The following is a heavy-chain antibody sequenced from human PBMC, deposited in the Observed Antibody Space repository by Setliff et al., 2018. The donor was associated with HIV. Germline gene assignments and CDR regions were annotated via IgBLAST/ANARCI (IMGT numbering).Heavy chain of an antibody. V-gene: IGHV3-33*06. CDR2: IWYDGSNK. J-gene: IGHJ4*02. CDR3: AKDRWGGKPYYFDY. CDR1: GFTFGDYG. D-gene: IGHD7-27*01. Sequence: GGSLRLSCAASGFTFGDYGMHWVRQAPGKGLEWVAVIWYDGSNKYYADSVKGRFTISRDNSKNTLYLQMNSLRAEDTAVYYCAKDRWGGKPYYFDYWGQGTLVTVSS.